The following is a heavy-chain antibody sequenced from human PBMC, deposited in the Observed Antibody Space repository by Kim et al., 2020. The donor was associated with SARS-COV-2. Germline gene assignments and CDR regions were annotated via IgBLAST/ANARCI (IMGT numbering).Heavy chain of an antibody. J-gene: IGHJ6*02. CDR3: AREGRAVNYYYYGMDV. Sequence: LASRVTISVDTSKNQFSLRLSSVTAADTAVYYCAREGRAVNYYYYGMDVWGQGTTVTVSS. V-gene: IGHV4-59*01.